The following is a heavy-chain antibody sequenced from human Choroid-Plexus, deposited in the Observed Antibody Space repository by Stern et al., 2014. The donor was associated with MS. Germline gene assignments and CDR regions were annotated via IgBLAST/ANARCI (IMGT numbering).Heavy chain of an antibody. V-gene: IGHV4-4*02. Sequence: QLVQSGPGLVKPSGTLSLTCDVSGASISNTNWWGWVRQPPAMGLEWIGEIHHSGPTSFTSSPKSRVPMSVDKSKNQFPLELKSVTAADTAVYFCARVHSGYDWFDYWGQGILVTVSS. CDR3: ARVHSGYDWFDY. CDR2: IHHSGPT. J-gene: IGHJ4*02. D-gene: IGHD5-12*01. CDR1: GASISNTNW.